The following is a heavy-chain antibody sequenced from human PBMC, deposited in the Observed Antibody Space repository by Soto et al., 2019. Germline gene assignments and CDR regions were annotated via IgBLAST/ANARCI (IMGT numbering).Heavy chain of an antibody. D-gene: IGHD3-10*01. J-gene: IGHJ5*02. CDR1: GGTFSSYA. Sequence: QVQLVQSGAEVQKPGSSVKVSCKASGGTFSSYAISWVRQAPGQGLEWMGGIIPIFGTANYAQKFQGRVTITADESTSTAYMERSSLRSEDTAVYYCARGTPTAAPGFGELFYSGRENNWFDPWGQGTLVTVSS. CDR2: IIPIFGTA. V-gene: IGHV1-69*01. CDR3: ARGTPTAAPGFGELFYSGRENNWFDP.